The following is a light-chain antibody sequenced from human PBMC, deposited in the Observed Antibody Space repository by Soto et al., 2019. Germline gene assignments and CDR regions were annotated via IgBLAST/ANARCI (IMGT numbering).Light chain of an antibody. V-gene: IGKV3-20*01. Sequence: EIVLTQSPGTLSLSPGERATLSCRASQSVSSSYSAWYQQKPGQAPRLLIYGASSRATGIPDRFSGSGSGTEVTLPISRLEPDDFAVYYCQQYGSSLQRTFGGGTQVEMK. CDR3: QQYGSSLQRT. J-gene: IGKJ4*01. CDR2: GAS. CDR1: QSVSSSY.